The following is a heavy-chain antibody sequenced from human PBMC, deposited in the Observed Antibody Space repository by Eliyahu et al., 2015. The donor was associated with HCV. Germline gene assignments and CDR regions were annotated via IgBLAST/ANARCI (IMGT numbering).Heavy chain of an antibody. CDR2: ISSSSSYI. CDR1: GLTFSXXS. Sequence: EVQLVESGGGLVKPGGSLXXSCAAXGLTFSXXSMNWVRQAPGXGLEWVSSISSSSSYIYYADSVKGRFTISRDNAKNSLYLQMNSLRAEDTAVYYCAREQILDFWSGYPFDPWGQGTLVTVSS. CDR3: AREQILDFWSGYPFDP. D-gene: IGHD3-3*01. V-gene: IGHV3-21*01. J-gene: IGHJ5*02.